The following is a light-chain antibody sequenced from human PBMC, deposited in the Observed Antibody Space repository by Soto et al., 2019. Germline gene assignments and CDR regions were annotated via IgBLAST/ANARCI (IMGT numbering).Light chain of an antibody. Sequence: ALTQPASVSGSPGQSITISCTGTSSDVGGSNYVSWYQQHPGKAPKLMIYDVSNRPSGVSNRFSGSKSGNTASLTISGLQAEDEDDYYCGSSSSSSTLYVFGTGTKLTVL. V-gene: IGLV2-14*03. J-gene: IGLJ1*01. CDR2: DVS. CDR3: GSSSSSSTLYV. CDR1: SSDVGGSNY.